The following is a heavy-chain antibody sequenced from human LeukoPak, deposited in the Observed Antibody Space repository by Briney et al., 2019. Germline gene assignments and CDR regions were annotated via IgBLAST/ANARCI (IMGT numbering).Heavy chain of an antibody. CDR3: AKDDHPAGYFDY. J-gene: IGHJ4*02. Sequence: GGSLRLSCAASGFTFSSYGMHWVRQAPGKGLEWVAVISYDGSNKYYADSVKGRFTISRDNSKNTLYLQMNSLRAEDTAVYYCAKDDHPAGYFDYWGQGTLVTVSS. CDR2: ISYDGSNK. V-gene: IGHV3-30*18. CDR1: GFTFSSYG. D-gene: IGHD6-19*01.